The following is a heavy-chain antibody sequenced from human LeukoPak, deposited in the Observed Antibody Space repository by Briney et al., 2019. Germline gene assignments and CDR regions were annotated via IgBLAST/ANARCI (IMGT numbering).Heavy chain of an antibody. D-gene: IGHD6-6*01. Sequence: ASVKVSCKASGGTFSSYAISWVRQAPGQGLEWMGGIIPIFGTANYAQKFQGRVTITTDESTSTAYMELSSLRSEDTAVYYCARGGHEYSSSSFVCDYWGQGTLVTVSS. CDR2: IIPIFGTA. CDR3: ARGGHEYSSSSFVCDY. J-gene: IGHJ4*02. CDR1: GGTFSSYA. V-gene: IGHV1-69*05.